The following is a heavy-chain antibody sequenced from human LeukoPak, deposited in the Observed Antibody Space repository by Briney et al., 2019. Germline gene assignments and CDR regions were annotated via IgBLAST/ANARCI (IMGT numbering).Heavy chain of an antibody. CDR2: IIPIFGTA. J-gene: IGHJ6*03. CDR3: ARGDYYDSSGYYHYYYYYMDV. D-gene: IGHD3-22*01. Sequence: ASVKVSCKASGGTFSSYAISWVRQAPGQGLEWMGRIIPIFGTANYAQKFQGRVTITTDESTSTAYMELGSLRSEDTAVYYCARGDYYDSSGYYHYYYYYMDVWGKGTTVTVSS. V-gene: IGHV1-69*05. CDR1: GGTFSSYA.